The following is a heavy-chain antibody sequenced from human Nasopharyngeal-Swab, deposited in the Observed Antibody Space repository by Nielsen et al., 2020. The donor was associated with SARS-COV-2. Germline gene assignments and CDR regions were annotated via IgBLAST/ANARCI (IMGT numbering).Heavy chain of an antibody. J-gene: IGHJ4*02. CDR1: GFTFSNYW. D-gene: IGHD7-27*01. V-gene: IGHV3-74*01. CDR3: ARDFDKTGG. Sequence: GESLKISCAVSGFTFSNYWIHWVRQAPGKGLVWVSRINSDGSRTGYADSVKGRFAISRDNAKNTVYLEMNSLRAEDTAVYYCARDFDKTGGWGQGTLVTVSS. CDR2: INSDGSRT.